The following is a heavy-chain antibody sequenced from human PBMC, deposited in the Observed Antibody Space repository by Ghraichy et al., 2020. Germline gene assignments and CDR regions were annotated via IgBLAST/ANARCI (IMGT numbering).Heavy chain of an antibody. CDR1: GFTFSTYW. Sequence: GGSLRLSCAASGFTFSTYWMNWVRQAPGKGLEWVANIKQDGSEKNYVDSVKGRFTISRDNAKNTLYLQMDRLRVEDTAVFHCAGGSGFLIENWGQGTPVTV. D-gene: IGHD6-19*01. V-gene: IGHV3-7*01. J-gene: IGHJ4*02. CDR3: AGGSGFLIEN. CDR2: IKQDGSEK.